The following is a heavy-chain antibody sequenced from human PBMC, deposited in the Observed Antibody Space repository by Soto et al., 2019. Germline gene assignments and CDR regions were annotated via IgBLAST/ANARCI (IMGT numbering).Heavy chain of an antibody. CDR1: GYTFTSYY. Sequence: ASVKVSCKASGYTFTSYYIHWVRQAPGQGLEWMGIINPSGGSTSYAQKFQGRVTMTRDTSTSTVYMELSSLRSEDTAVYYCARDRGPEQWLNYYYYYGMDVWGQGTTVTVSS. J-gene: IGHJ6*02. CDR2: INPSGGST. V-gene: IGHV1-46*01. CDR3: ARDRGPEQWLNYYYYYGMDV. D-gene: IGHD6-19*01.